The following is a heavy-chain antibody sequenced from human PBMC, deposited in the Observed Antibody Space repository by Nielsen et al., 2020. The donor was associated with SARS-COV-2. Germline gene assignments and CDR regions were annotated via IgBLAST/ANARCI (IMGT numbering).Heavy chain of an antibody. CDR2: VSASGGST. V-gene: IGHV3-23*01. D-gene: IGHD1-26*01. J-gene: IGHJ4*02. CDR3: AKSSGASGSYLVPFDY. Sequence: GESLKISCAASGFTFNIYAMAWVRRAPGRGLQWVTGVSASGGSTYYTDSVKGRFSISRDNSKNTLFLQMNSLRAEDTAVYYCAKSSGASGSYLVPFDYWGQGTLVTVSS. CDR1: GFTFNIYA.